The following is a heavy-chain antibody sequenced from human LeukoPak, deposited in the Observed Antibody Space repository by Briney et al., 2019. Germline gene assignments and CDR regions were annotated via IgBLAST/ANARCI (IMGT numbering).Heavy chain of an antibody. CDR3: VRGGATTETYFDN. Sequence: GRSLRLSCTASGFTFSSFAMHWVRQAPGKGLDWVAVIWYDGSNKYYAESVKGRFTISRDNSKNTLYLQMNSLRAEDTALYYCVRGGATTETYFDNWGQGTLVTVSS. J-gene: IGHJ4*02. CDR2: IWYDGSNK. CDR1: GFTFSSFA. V-gene: IGHV3-33*01. D-gene: IGHD4-11*01.